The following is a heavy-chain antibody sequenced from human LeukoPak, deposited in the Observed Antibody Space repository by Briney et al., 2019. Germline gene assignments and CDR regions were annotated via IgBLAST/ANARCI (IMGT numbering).Heavy chain of an antibody. V-gene: IGHV4-61*02. CDR1: SGSISSPPYY. Sequence: SQTLSLTCTVSSGSISSPPYYWSWLRQPAGTEVEWIGRIYSSGIFYYNPTLKRRVTLSIDTSKNSFSLRLSSVTATDTAVYYCARGPGSATKEAFDIWGQGTMVTVSS. D-gene: IGHD2-8*01. CDR3: ARGPGSATKEAFDI. CDR2: IYSSGIF. J-gene: IGHJ3*02.